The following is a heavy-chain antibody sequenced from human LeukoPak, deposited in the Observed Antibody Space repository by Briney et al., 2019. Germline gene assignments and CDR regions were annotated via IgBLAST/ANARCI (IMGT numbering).Heavy chain of an antibody. D-gene: IGHD3-10*01. CDR2: INHSGST. CDR1: GGSFSGYY. V-gene: IGHV4-34*01. J-gene: IGHJ4*02. Sequence: PSETLSLTCAVYGGSFSGYYWSWIRQPPGKGLEWIGEINHSGSTNYNPSLKSRVTISVDTSKNQFSLKLSSVTAADTAVYYCARARRITMVRGVIPNFDYWGQGTLVTVSS. CDR3: ARARRITMVRGVIPNFDY.